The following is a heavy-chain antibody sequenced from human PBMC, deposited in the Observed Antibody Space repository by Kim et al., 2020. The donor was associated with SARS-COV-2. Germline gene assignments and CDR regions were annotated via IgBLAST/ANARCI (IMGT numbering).Heavy chain of an antibody. D-gene: IGHD3-22*01. CDR3: ARDSDYYDSSGYRRLFDY. V-gene: IGHV4-34*01. J-gene: IGHJ4*01. CDR1: GGSFSGYY. CDR2: INHSGST. Sequence: SETLSLTCAVYGGSFSGYYWSWIRQPPGKGLEWIGEINHSGSTNYNPSLKSRVTISVDTFKNQFSLKLSSVTAADTAVYYCARDSDYYDSSGYRRLFDY.